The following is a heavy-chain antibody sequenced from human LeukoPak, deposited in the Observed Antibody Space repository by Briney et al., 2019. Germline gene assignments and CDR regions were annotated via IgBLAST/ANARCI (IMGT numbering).Heavy chain of an antibody. V-gene: IGHV4-59*01. Sequence: SETLSLTCTVSGGSISSYSWSWIRQPPGKGLEWIGYIYYSGSTNYNPSLKSRVTISLDTSKNRFSLKLSSVTAADTAVYYCARDSGPGVLFYWGQGTLVTVSS. CDR3: ARDSGPGVLFY. CDR2: IYYSGST. CDR1: GGSISSYS. D-gene: IGHD1-1*01. J-gene: IGHJ4*02.